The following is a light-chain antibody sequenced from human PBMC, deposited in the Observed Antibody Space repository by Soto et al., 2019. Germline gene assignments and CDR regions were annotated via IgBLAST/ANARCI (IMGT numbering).Light chain of an antibody. CDR1: QSVSNQ. CDR2: DTS. CDR3: QQRLSWPIT. Sequence: EIVLTQSPATLSLSPGERATLSCRASQSVSNQLGWYQQKPGQAPRLLIFDTSNRATGIPARFSGSGSGTDVTLTISSLEPEDFAVYYCQQRLSWPITFGQGTRLEI. V-gene: IGKV3-11*01. J-gene: IGKJ5*01.